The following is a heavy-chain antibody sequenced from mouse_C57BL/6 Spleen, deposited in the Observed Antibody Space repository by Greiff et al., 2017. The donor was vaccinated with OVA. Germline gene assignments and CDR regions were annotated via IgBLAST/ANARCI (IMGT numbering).Heavy chain of an antibody. CDR2: IDPSDSET. Sequence: QVQLQQPGAELVRPGSSVKLSRKASGYTFTSYWMHWVKQRPIQGLEWIGNIDPSDSETHYNQKFKDKATLTVDKSSSTAYMQLSSLTSEDSAVYYGARYDYGSRSSLDFDVWGTGTTVTVSS. D-gene: IGHD1-1*01. J-gene: IGHJ1*03. CDR3: ARYDYGSRSSLDFDV. V-gene: IGHV1-52*01. CDR1: GYTFTSYW.